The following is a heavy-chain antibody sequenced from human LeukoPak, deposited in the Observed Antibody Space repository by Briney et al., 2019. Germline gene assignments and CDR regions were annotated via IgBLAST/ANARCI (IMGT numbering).Heavy chain of an antibody. J-gene: IGHJ3*02. D-gene: IGHD3-22*01. CDR3: AKGSMIVATSPFDI. Sequence: GGSLRLSCAASGFTFSGYGMYWVRQARGKGLEGVAFIRYDGSDKYHADSVKGRFTISRDNSKNTLDLQMNSLRAEDTAVYYCAKGSMIVATSPFDIWGQGTMVTVSS. CDR2: IRYDGSDK. V-gene: IGHV3-30*02. CDR1: GFTFSGYG.